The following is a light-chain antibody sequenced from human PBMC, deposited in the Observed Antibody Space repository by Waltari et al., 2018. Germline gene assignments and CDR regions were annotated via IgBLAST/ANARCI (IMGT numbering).Light chain of an antibody. CDR2: AAS. V-gene: IGKV1-39*01. J-gene: IGKJ2*01. Sequence: DIQMTQSPSSLSASVGDRVTITCRASQSISFYVNWYQQKPGKAPKLLIYAASSLQSGVPSRFSGSGSGTDVTLTISSLQPEDFATYSCQQSYSTPHTFGQGTKLEIK. CDR3: QQSYSTPHT. CDR1: QSISFY.